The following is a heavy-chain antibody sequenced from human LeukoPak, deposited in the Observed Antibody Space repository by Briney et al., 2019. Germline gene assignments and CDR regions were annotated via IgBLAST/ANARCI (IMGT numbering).Heavy chain of an antibody. D-gene: IGHD3-10*01. CDR2: IYYSGST. Sequence: SETLSLTCTLSGGSISSSSYYWGWIRQPPGKGLEWIGSIYYSGSTYYNPSLKSRVTISVDTSKNQFSLKLSSVTAADTAVYYCARPRAGFGELSYYYYMDVWGKGTTVTVSS. CDR3: ARPRAGFGELSYYYYMDV. CDR1: GGSISSSSYY. V-gene: IGHV4-39*01. J-gene: IGHJ6*03.